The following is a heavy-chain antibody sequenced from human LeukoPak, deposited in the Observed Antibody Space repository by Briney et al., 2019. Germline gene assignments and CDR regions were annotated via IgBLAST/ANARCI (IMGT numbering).Heavy chain of an antibody. CDR3: ARVDYYGSGSYYRTHNWFDP. Sequence: GASVKVSCKASGYTFTGYYMHWVRQAPGQGLEWMGWINPNSGGTNYAQKFQGRVTMTRDTSISTAYVELSRLRSDDTAVYYCARVDYYGSGSYYRTHNWFDPWGQGTLVTVSS. D-gene: IGHD3-10*01. J-gene: IGHJ5*02. CDR1: GYTFTGYY. V-gene: IGHV1-2*02. CDR2: INPNSGGT.